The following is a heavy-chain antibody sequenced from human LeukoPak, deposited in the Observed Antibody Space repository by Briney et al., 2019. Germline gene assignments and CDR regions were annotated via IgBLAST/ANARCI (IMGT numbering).Heavy chain of an antibody. CDR2: IDPNSGGT. J-gene: IGHJ5*02. Sequence: GASVKVSCKASGYTFTGYYMHWVLQAPGQGLEWMGWIDPNSGGTNFAQKFQGRVTMPRDTSISTAFMELSRLRSDDTAVYYCARGNFGRSYNWFDPWGQGTLVTVSS. D-gene: IGHD3-10*01. V-gene: IGHV1-2*02. CDR3: ARGNFGRSYNWFDP. CDR1: GYTFTGYY.